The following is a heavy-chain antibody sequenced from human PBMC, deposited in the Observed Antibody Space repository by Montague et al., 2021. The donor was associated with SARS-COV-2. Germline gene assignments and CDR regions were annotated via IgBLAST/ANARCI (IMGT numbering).Heavy chain of an antibody. CDR3: ARHYSATLPAVY. CDR2: ISDSGST. Sequence: SETLSLTCTVSGVSISSFYWSWFRQPPGKGLERIGYISDSGSTNYNPSLTSRVTMSVDTSKNQFSLKVNSVTAADTAVYYCARHYSATLPAVYWGQGTLVTVSS. CDR1: GVSISSFY. D-gene: IGHD2-15*01. V-gene: IGHV4-59*08. J-gene: IGHJ4*02.